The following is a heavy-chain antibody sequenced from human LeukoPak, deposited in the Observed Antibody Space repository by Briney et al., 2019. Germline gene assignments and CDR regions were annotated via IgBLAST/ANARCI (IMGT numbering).Heavy chain of an antibody. Sequence: ASVKVSCKVSGYTLTELSMHWVRQAPGKGLEWMGGFDPEDGETIYAQKFQGRVTMTEDTSTDTAYMELSSLRSEDTAVYYCATCPIVSWFRRFDYWGQGTLVTVSS. CDR2: FDPEDGET. D-gene: IGHD6-13*01. V-gene: IGHV1-24*01. J-gene: IGHJ4*02. CDR3: ATCPIVSWFRRFDY. CDR1: GYTLTELS.